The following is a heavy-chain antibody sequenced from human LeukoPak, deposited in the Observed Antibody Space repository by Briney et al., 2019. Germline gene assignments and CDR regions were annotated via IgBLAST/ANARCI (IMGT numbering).Heavy chain of an antibody. J-gene: IGHJ3*02. CDR2: INHSGST. CDR3: ARFNRRGAFDI. CDR1: GGSFSGYY. V-gene: IGHV4-34*01. Sequence: PSETLSLTCAVYGGSFSGYYWSWIRQPPGKGLEWIGEINHSGSTNYNLSLKSRVTISVDTSKNQFSLKLSSVTAADTAVYYCARFNRRGAFDIWGQGTMVTVSS. D-gene: IGHD1-14*01.